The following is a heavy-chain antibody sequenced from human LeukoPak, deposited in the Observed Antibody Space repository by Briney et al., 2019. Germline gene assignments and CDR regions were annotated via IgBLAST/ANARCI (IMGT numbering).Heavy chain of an antibody. J-gene: IGHJ6*02. Sequence: GGSLRLSCAASGFTFSSYSMNWVRPAPGKGLGWVSSISSISRYIYYADSVKGRFTISRDKAKNSLYLQMNSLRAEDTAVYYCARDRPVYDVGYYYYYGMDVWGQGTTVTVSS. CDR2: ISSISRYI. CDR3: ARDRPVYDVGYYYYYGMDV. CDR1: GFTFSSYS. V-gene: IGHV3-21*04. D-gene: IGHD5/OR15-5a*01.